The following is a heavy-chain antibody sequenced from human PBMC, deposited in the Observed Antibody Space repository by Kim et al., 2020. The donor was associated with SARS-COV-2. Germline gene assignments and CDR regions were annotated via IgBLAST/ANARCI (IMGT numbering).Heavy chain of an antibody. CDR3: AKDLAQLLASRYFYGMYA. D-gene: IGHD6-19*01. V-gene: IGHV3-30-3*01. Sequence: GGSLRLSCAASGFTFRNYALHWVRQAPGKGPEWVSVISYDGTNKYYADSVKGRFTISRDNPKDTLYLHMNSLTIDDTALYYCAKDLAQLLASRYFYGMYAWGHGTPVTVYS. CDR2: ISYDGTNK. CDR1: GFTFRNYA. J-gene: IGHJ6*02.